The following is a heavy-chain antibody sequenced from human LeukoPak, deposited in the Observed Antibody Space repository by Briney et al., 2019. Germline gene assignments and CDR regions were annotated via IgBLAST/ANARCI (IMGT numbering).Heavy chain of an antibody. V-gene: IGHV3-49*03. J-gene: IGHJ4*02. D-gene: IGHD5-18*01. CDR2: IRSKAYGGTT. CDR3: TRGRGYSYGSRIFDY. Sequence: GGSLRLSCTASGFTFGDYAMSWFRQAPGKGLEWVGFIRSKAYGGTTEYAASVKGRFTISRDDSKSIAYLQMSSLKTEDTAVHYCTRGRGYSYGSRIFDYWGQGTLVTVSS. CDR1: GFTFGDYA.